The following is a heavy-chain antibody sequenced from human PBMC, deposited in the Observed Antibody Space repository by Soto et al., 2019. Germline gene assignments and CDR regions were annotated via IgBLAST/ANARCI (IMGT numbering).Heavy chain of an antibody. J-gene: IGHJ4*02. CDR1: GFTFSSYA. V-gene: IGHV3-30-3*01. D-gene: IGHD3-10*01. CDR2: ISYDGSNK. Sequence: PGGSLRLSCAASGFTFSSYAMHWVRQAPGKGLEWVAVISYDGSNKYYADSVKGRFTISRDNSKNTLYLQMNSLRAEDTAVYYCXRAYRDGSGRYYSFFDYWGQGTLVTVSS. CDR3: XRAYRDGSGRYYSFFDY.